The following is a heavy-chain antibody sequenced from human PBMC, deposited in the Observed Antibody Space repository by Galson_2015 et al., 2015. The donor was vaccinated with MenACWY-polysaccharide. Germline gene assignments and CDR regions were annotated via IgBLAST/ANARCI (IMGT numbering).Heavy chain of an antibody. V-gene: IGHV3-33*01. CDR3: AREGSRIVFHAFDT. Sequence: SLRLSCAASGLSFSGSGMHWGRQAPGKGVEWVAVIQYDGSNKVYADSVRGRFTISRDNSKNTLHLEMNSLRAEDTAVYYCAREGSRIVFHAFDTWGQGTMVSVSS. J-gene: IGHJ3*02. CDR2: IQYDGSNK. D-gene: IGHD3-16*02. CDR1: GLSFSGSG.